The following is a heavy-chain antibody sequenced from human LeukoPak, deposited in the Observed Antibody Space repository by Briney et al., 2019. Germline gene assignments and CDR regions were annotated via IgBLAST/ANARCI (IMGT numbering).Heavy chain of an antibody. Sequence: SETLSLTCTVSGGSISSGGYYWSWIRQHPGKGLEWIGYIYYSGSTYYNPSLKSRVTISVDTSKNQFSLKLSSVTAADTAVYYCARVEVATIPRGWEGDYWGQGTLVTVSS. CDR1: GGSISSGGYY. CDR3: ARVEVATIPRGWEGDY. D-gene: IGHD5-24*01. V-gene: IGHV4-31*03. J-gene: IGHJ4*02. CDR2: IYYSGST.